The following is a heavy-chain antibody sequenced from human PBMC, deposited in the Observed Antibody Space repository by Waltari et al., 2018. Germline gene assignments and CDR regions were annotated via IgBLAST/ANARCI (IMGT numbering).Heavy chain of an antibody. CDR3: AREQGTLYYYESSGYYDAFDI. CDR2: IYYSGST. Sequence: QVQLQESGPGLVKPSETLSLTCTVSGGSISSYYWSWIRQSPGKGLEWIGYIYYSGSTNYNPSLKSLVTISVDTSKNQFSVELSTVTAADTAMYYCAREQGTLYYYESSGYYDAFDIWGQGTMVTVSS. V-gene: IGHV4-59*01. D-gene: IGHD3-22*01. J-gene: IGHJ3*02. CDR1: GGSISSYY.